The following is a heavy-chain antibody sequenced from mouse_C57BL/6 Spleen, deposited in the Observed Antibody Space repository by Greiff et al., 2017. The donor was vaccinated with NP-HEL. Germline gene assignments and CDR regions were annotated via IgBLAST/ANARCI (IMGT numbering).Heavy chain of an antibody. D-gene: IGHD1-1*01. CDR2: IDPSDSYT. Sequence: VQLQQPGAELVKPGASVKLSCKASGYTFTSSWMQWVKQRPGQGLEWIGEIDPSDSYTNYNQKFKGKATLTVDTASSAAYMQLSSLTAEDFAVYYCASSPYYGSRRFDYWGQGTTLTVSS. CDR1: GYTFTSSW. CDR3: ASSPYYGSRRFDY. V-gene: IGHV1-50*01. J-gene: IGHJ2*01.